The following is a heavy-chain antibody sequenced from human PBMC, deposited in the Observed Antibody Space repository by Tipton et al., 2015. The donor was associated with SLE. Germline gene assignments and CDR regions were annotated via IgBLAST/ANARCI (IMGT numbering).Heavy chain of an antibody. J-gene: IGHJ6*03. V-gene: IGHV3-7*01. CDR3: ARIPRISRPYYMDV. CDR1: GFTFSRHW. Sequence: SLRLSCAASGFTFSRHWMSWVRQPLGQGLEWVANIHEDGGEKYYVDSVKGRFTISRDNAENSLYLQMNSLRAEDTAVYYCARIPRISRPYYMDVWGKGTTVTASS. CDR2: IHEDGGEK. D-gene: IGHD2/OR15-2a*01.